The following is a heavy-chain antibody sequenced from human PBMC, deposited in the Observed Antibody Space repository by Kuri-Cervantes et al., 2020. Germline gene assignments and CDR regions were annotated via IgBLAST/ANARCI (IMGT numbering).Heavy chain of an antibody. D-gene: IGHD3-22*01. CDR2: ISPYNNNT. J-gene: IGHJ5*02. CDR1: GYTFTTYG. CDR3: ARDSSGYYSGWFDP. Sequence: ASVKVSCKASGYTFTTYGISWVRQAPGQGLEWMGWISPYNNNTNYAQKLQGRVTMTTDTSTSTAYMELRSLRSDDTAVYYCARDSSGYYSGWFDPWGQGTLVTVSS. V-gene: IGHV1-18*01.